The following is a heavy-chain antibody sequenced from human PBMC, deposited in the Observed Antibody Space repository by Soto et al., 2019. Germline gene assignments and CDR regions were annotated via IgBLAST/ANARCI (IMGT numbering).Heavy chain of an antibody. CDR3: AREGFGELHGRVDV. D-gene: IGHD3-10*01. V-gene: IGHV4-59*01. CDR2: MGYNGFT. Sequence: QVQLQESGPGLVKPSETLSLTCTISGGPMNNYYCSWFRQPRGQGLEWIGYMGYNGFTRYNPSLRRRVALSLDTAKSQLSLDVSSVTAAHTAVYYCAREGFGELHGRVDVWGQGITVTVSS. J-gene: IGHJ6*02. CDR1: GGPMNNYY.